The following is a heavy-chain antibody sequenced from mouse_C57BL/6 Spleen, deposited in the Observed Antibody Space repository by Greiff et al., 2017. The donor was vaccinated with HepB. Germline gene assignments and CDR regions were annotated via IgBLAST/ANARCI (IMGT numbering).Heavy chain of an antibody. CDR2: INPNNGGT. J-gene: IGHJ3*01. CDR3: ARGSGLLSTPFAY. V-gene: IGHV1-22*01. D-gene: IGHD3-1*01. CDR1: GYTFTDYN. Sequence: VQLQQSGPELVKPGASVKMSCKASGYTFTDYNMHWVKQSHGKSLEWIGYINPNNGGTSYNQKFKGKATLTVNKSSSTAYMELRSLTSEDSAVYYCARGSGLLSTPFAYWGQGTLVTVSA.